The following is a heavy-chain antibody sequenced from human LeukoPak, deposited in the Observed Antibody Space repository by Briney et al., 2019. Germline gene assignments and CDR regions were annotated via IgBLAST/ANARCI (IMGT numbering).Heavy chain of an antibody. Sequence: SETLALTCAVYGGSFSGYYWSWIRQPPGKRLEWIGEINHSGSTNYSPSLKSRVTISVDTSKNQFSLKLSSVTAADTAVYYCARGLSSSSLYYFDYWGQGTLVTVSS. J-gene: IGHJ4*02. CDR1: GGSFSGYY. V-gene: IGHV4-34*01. CDR2: INHSGST. D-gene: IGHD6-6*01. CDR3: ARGLSSSSLYYFDY.